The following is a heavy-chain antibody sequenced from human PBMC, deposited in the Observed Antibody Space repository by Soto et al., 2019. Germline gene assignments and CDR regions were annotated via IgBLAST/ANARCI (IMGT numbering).Heavy chain of an antibody. V-gene: IGHV4-34*01. Sequence: SETLSLTCAVYGGSFSGYSWTWIRQPPGKGLEWIGEINHSGSTNYNPSLKSRVTISVDTSKNQFSLKLRSVTAADTAVYYCARGCPGYWGQGTLVTVSS. CDR1: GGSFSGYS. CDR2: INHSGST. J-gene: IGHJ4*02. CDR3: ARGCPGY.